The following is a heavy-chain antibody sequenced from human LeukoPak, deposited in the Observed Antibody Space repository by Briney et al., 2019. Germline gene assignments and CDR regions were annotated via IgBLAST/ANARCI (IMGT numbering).Heavy chain of an antibody. V-gene: IGHV3-9*03. Sequence: QTGGSLRLSCAASGLTFRNYWMSWVRQAPGKGLEWVSGISWNSGSIGYADSVKGRFTISRDNAKNSLYLQMNSLRAEDMALYYCAKGRTDSRRGPVSHWGQGTLVTVSS. J-gene: IGHJ4*02. D-gene: IGHD6-13*01. CDR1: GLTFRNYW. CDR2: ISWNSGSI. CDR3: AKGRTDSRRGPVSH.